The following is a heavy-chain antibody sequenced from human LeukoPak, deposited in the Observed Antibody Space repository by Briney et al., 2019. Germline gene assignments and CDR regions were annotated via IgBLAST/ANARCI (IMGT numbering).Heavy chain of an antibody. Sequence: SGTLSLTCAVSGGSISSSNWWSWVRQPPGKGLEWIGEINHSGSTNYNPSLKSRVTISVDTSKNQFSLKLSSVTAADTAVYYCARVNYVNSRLKHGMDVWGQGTTVTVSS. CDR3: ARVNYVNSRLKHGMDV. J-gene: IGHJ6*02. CDR2: INHSGST. CDR1: GGSISSSNW. V-gene: IGHV4-4*02. D-gene: IGHD4-11*01.